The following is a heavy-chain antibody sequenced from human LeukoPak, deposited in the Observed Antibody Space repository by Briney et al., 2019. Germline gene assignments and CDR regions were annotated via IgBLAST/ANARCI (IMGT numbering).Heavy chain of an antibody. D-gene: IGHD3-10*01. Sequence: MASGPTLVNPTQTLTLTCTFSGFSPSTSGVGVGWIRQPPGKALEWLALIYWDDDKRYSPSLKSRLTITKDTSKNQVVLTMTNMDPVDTATYYCAHRHVPGNYYGSGSYILFRDDAFDIWGQGTMVTVSS. CDR1: GFSPSTSGVG. CDR2: IYWDDDK. J-gene: IGHJ3*02. CDR3: AHRHVPGNYYGSGSYILFRDDAFDI. V-gene: IGHV2-5*02.